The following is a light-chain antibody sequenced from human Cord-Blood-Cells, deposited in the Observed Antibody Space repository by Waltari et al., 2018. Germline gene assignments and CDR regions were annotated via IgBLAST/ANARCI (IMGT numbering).Light chain of an antibody. CDR1: SPNIGSNY. V-gene: IGLV1-47*01. CDR3: AAWDDSLSGRV. J-gene: IGLJ3*02. Sequence: QSVLTQPPSASGTPGQRVTISCSGSSPNIGSNYVYWYQQLPGTAPKLLLYRNNQRPSGVPDRFSGSKSGTSASLAISGLRSEDEADYYCAAWDDSLSGRVFGGGTKLTVL. CDR2: RNN.